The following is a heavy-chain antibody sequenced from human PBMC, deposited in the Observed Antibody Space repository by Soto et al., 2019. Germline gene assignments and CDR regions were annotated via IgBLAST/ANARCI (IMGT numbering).Heavy chain of an antibody. D-gene: IGHD2-2*01. CDR3: ARVYCSTTTCHVQAFDS. V-gene: IGHV3-48*03. CDR1: GFTFSSYG. J-gene: IGHJ4*02. CDR2: ISSAGDSS. Sequence: PGGSLRLSCAASGFTFSSYGMNWVRQAPGKTLEWVSYISSAGDSSYYADSVKSRFTISRDNAKNSLYLQMNSLRVEDTAVYYCARVYCSTTTCHVQAFDSWGQGTLVTVSS.